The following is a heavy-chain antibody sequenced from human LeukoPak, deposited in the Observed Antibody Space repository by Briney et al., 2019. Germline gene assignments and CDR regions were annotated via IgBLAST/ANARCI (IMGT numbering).Heavy chain of an antibody. CDR1: GFTFSSYG. CDR2: ISGSGGST. CDR3: AKDGAFCSSTSCLTFDY. D-gene: IGHD2-2*01. Sequence: PGGSLRLSCAASGFTFSSYGMSWVRQAPGKGLEWVSAISGSGGSTYYADSVKGRFTISRDNSKNTLYPQMNSLRAEDTAVYYCAKDGAFCSSTSCLTFDYWGQGTLVTVSS. J-gene: IGHJ4*02. V-gene: IGHV3-23*01.